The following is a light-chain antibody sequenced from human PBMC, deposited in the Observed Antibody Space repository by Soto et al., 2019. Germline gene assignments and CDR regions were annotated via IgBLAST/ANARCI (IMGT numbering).Light chain of an antibody. CDR2: EVR. J-gene: IGLJ3*02. CDR3: SSYTTTSTLV. V-gene: IGLV2-14*01. Sequence: QSALTQPASVSGSPGQSITIACTGTNRDVGSYNLVSWYQQRPGEAPKLIISEVRNRPSGISYRFTGSKSGNKDSLTISGLQAEDEADYYCSSYTTTSTLVFGGGTKVTVL. CDR1: NRDVGSYNL.